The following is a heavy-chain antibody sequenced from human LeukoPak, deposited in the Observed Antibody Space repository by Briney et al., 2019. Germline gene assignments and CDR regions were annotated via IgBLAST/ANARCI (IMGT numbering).Heavy chain of an antibody. CDR2: ISPDGNRE. Sequence: GGPLRLSCEASGLTFSSIWMTWARKGPGKGLEGVPTISPDGNRENYVDSVKGRFSISRDNAKNSLFLQMRSLRAEDTAMYYCASTFPYCSSGTCALGGQGTLVTVSS. V-gene: IGHV3-7*01. D-gene: IGHD2-15*01. J-gene: IGHJ4*02. CDR3: ASTFPYCSSGTCAL. CDR1: GLTFSSIW.